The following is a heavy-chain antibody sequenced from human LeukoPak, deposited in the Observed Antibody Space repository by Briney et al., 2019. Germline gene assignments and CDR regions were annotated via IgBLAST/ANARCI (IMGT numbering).Heavy chain of an antibody. CDR3: AKDNGGYAFDY. D-gene: IGHD5-12*01. CDR2: IRGDGTQQ. J-gene: IGHJ4*02. Sequence: GGSLRISCAASGFSFSGYVMHWVRQAPGKGLGWVGFIRGDGTQQYYADSVEGRFIISRDNSKNTVYLQMNSLRAEDTAVYYCAKDNGGYAFDYWGQGTMVTVSS. CDR1: GFSFSGYV. V-gene: IGHV3-30*02.